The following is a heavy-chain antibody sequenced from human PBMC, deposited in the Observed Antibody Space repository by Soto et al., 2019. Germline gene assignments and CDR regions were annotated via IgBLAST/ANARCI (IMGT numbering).Heavy chain of an antibody. V-gene: IGHV1-69*13. CDR3: ARDRSGYYYYYGMDV. Sequence: RASVKVSCKASGGTFSSYAISWVRQAPGQGLEWMGGIIPIFGTANYAQKFQGRVTITADESTSTAYMELSSLRSEDTAVYYCARDRSGYYYYYGMDVWGQGTTVTVSS. J-gene: IGHJ6*02. CDR2: IIPIFGTA. D-gene: IGHD2-15*01. CDR1: GGTFSSYA.